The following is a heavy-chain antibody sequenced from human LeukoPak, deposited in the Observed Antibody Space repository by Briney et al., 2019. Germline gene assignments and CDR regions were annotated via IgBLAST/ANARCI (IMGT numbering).Heavy chain of an antibody. V-gene: IGHV3-23*01. CDR3: ARDYLTDYYDSSGYYDY. J-gene: IGHJ4*02. CDR2: ISGSGGST. D-gene: IGHD3-22*01. CDR1: GFTFSSYA. Sequence: GGSLRLSCAASGFTFSSYAMSWVRQAPGKGLEWVSAISGSGGSTYYADSAKGRFTISRDNAKNTLYLQMNSLRAEDTAVYYCARDYLTDYYDSSGYYDYWGQGTLVTVSS.